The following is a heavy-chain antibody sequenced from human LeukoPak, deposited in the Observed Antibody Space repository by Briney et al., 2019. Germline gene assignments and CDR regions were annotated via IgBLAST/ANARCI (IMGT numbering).Heavy chain of an antibody. CDR3: AKDRGTGTNNH. CDR2: ISGSGGST. CDR1: GFTFNSYV. D-gene: IGHD1-1*01. V-gene: IGHV3-23*01. Sequence: GGSLRLSCVASGFTFNSYVMSWVGQAPGKGLEWVSAISGSGGSTYYAASVKGRFTISRDNSNNTLYVQMSSLRAEDTAVYYCAKDRGTGTNNHWGQGTLVTVSS. J-gene: IGHJ4*02.